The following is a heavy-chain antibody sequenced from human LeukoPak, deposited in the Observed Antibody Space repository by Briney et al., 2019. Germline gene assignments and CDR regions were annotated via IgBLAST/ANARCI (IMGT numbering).Heavy chain of an antibody. CDR3: ARDASSAYYYYGMDV. CDR1: GGTFSSYA. Sequence: SVKVSCKASGGTFSSYAISWVRQAPGQGLEWMGGIIPIFGTANYAQKFQGRVTITADESTSTAYMELSSLRSEDTAVYYCARDASSAYYYYGMDVWGQGTTVTVSS. CDR2: IIPIFGTA. V-gene: IGHV1-69*01. D-gene: IGHD3-22*01. J-gene: IGHJ6*02.